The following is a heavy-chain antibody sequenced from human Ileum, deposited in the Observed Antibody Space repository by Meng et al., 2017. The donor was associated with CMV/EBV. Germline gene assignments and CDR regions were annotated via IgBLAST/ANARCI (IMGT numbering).Heavy chain of an antibody. CDR2: ISHVGDT. D-gene: IGHD3-3*01. V-gene: IGHV4-34*01. CDR3: ARASPQRRFLSY. J-gene: IGHJ4*02. CDR1: RGAFSEYK. Sequence: QVQLKQGGAGLLKPSENLSLMCAVYRGAFSEYKWTWIRQPPGRGLEWIGEISHVGDTNYNPSLRGRVTISVDMSKKQFSLNLASVTAADTAIYYCARASPQRRFLSYWGQGTLVTVSS.